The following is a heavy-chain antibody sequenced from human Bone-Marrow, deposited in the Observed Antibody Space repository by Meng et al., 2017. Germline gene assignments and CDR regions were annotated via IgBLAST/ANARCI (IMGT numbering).Heavy chain of an antibody. CDR2: TNPNSGNT. V-gene: IGHV1-8*01. J-gene: IGHJ4*02. Sequence: QVQLVQSGDEVKKAGASVKVSCKASGYTFTSYDINWVRQATGQGLEWMGWTNPNSGNTGYAQKFQGRVTMTRNTSISTAYMELSSLRSEDTAVYYCARGYDSSGYYYKYWGQGTLVTVSS. D-gene: IGHD3-22*01. CDR1: GYTFTSYD. CDR3: ARGYDSSGYYYKY.